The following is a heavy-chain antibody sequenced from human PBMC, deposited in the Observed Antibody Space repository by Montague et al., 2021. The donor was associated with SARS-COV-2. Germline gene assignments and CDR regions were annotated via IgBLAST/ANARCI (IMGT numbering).Heavy chain of an antibody. CDR1: GGSISGYY. V-gene: IGHV4-59*01. Sequence: SETLSLTCSVSGGSISGYYWYCFLHPPRKGLLWIVDNYYHTGTTXXNPXRQSRVTISLDTSKNQFSLNLKSVTAADTALYFCARGTGDDDCFDFWGLGTLVTVSS. CDR3: ARGTGDDDCFDF. D-gene: IGHD1-1*01. CDR2: NYYHTGTT. J-gene: IGHJ4*02.